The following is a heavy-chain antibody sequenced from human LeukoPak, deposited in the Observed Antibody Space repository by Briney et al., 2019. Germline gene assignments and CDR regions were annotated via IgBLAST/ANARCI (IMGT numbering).Heavy chain of an antibody. J-gene: IGHJ4*02. CDR3: ARGCMLFFSMDY. D-gene: IGHD2-8*01. V-gene: IGHV1-69*13. CDR2: VIPIFGTA. Sequence: GASVKVSCKASGGTFSSYAISWVRQAPGQGLEWMGGVIPIFGTANYAQKFQGRVTITADESTSTAYMELSSLRSEDTAVYYCARGCMLFFSMDYWGQGTLVTVSS. CDR1: GGTFSSYA.